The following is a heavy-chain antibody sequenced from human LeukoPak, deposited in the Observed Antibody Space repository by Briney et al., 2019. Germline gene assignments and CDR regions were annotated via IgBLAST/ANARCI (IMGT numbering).Heavy chain of an antibody. J-gene: IGHJ4*02. V-gene: IGHV4-30-2*01. CDR2: IYHSGST. CDR1: GGSISSGGYY. Sequence: SETLSLTCTVSGGSISSGGYYWSWIRQPPGKGLEWIGYIYHSGSTYYNPSLKSRVTISVDRSKNQFSLKLSSVTAADTAVYYCASPFSTALGYWGQGTLVTVSS. CDR3: ASPFSTALGY. D-gene: IGHD4-11*01.